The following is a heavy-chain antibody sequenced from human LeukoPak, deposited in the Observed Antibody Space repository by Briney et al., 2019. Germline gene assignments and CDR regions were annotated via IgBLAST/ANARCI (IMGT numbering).Heavy chain of an antibody. CDR2: IYHSGST. V-gene: IGHV4-38-2*02. CDR3: ARDSGTTGEVKFDP. Sequence: PSETLSLTCSVSGYSISSAYYWGWIRQPPGKGLEWIGSIYHSGSTNYNPSLKSRVTMSIDTSNNQFSLRLRFVTAADTAVYYCARDSGTTGEVKFDPWGQGTLVTVSS. CDR1: GYSISSAYY. D-gene: IGHD3-10*01. J-gene: IGHJ5*02.